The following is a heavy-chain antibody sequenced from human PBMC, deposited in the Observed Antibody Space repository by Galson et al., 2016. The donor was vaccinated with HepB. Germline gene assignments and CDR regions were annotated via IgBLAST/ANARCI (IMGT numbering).Heavy chain of an antibody. D-gene: IGHD2-15*01. V-gene: IGHV3-74*03. CDR3: VRILCSGHCDNADWNFDF. CDR2: INNDGSNT. CDR1: GFTFSSYW. J-gene: IGHJ2*01. Sequence: SLRLSCAASGFTFSSYWMNWVRQAPGKGLVWVAGINNDGSNTTYADSVKGRFTISRDNAKDTLYLQMNSLGAEDTAVYYCVRILCSGHCDNADWNFDFWGRGTLVAVSS.